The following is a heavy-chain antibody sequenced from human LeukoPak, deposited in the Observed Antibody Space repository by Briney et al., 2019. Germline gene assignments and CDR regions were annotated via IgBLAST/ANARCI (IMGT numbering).Heavy chain of an antibody. CDR1: GGSINNYY. V-gene: IGHV4-59*01. CDR3: AREDYSGGNNWFDF. D-gene: IGHD4-11*01. Sequence: SETLSLTCTVSGGSINNYYWSWMRQPPGKGLEWIRSIFYSGSTNYNPSLKSRVIISADTSNNQFSLKLSSVTAADTAVYYCAREDYSGGNNWFDFWGQGTLVTVSS. J-gene: IGHJ5*01. CDR2: IFYSGST.